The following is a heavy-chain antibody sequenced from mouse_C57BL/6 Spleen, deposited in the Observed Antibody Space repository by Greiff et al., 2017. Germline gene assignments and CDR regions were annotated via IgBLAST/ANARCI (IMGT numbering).Heavy chain of an antibody. J-gene: IGHJ3*01. CDR1: GYSITSGYY. CDR3: ARYVYEGNREEFAY. D-gene: IGHD2-1*01. Sequence: EVQLLQSGPGLVKPSQSLSLTCSVSGYSITSGYYWNWIRRPPGNNLEWMGFISYDGSNNYNPSFKNQTSITRDTSTNPSYLKFNSLTTEDSATEYCARYVYEGNREEFAYWGQGTPVTVSA. CDR2: ISYDGSN. V-gene: IGHV3-6*01.